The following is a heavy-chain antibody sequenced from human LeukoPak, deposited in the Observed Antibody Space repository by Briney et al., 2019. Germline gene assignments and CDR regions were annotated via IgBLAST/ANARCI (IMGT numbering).Heavy chain of an antibody. D-gene: IGHD2-2*03. V-gene: IGHV4-34*01. CDR3: ARPSGYCSSTSCSWRGYYYYMDV. CDR1: GGSFSGYY. J-gene: IGHJ6*03. Sequence: SETLSLTCAVYGGSFSGYYWSWIRQPPGKGLEWIGEINHSGSTNYNPSLKSRVTISVDTSKNQFSLKLSSVTAADTAVYYCARPSGYCSSTSCSWRGYYYYMDVWGKGTTVTVSS. CDR2: INHSGST.